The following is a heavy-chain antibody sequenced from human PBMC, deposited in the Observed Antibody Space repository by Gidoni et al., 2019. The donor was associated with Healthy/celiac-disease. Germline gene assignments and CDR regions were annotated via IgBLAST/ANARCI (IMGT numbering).Heavy chain of an antibody. J-gene: IGHJ4*02. CDR1: GFTFSSYS. CDR3: ARDSSTSLNPCDY. CDR2: ISSSSSYI. Sequence: EVQLVESGGGLVKPGGSLRLSCAASGFTFSSYSMNWVRQAPGKGLEWVSSISSSSSYIYYADSVKGRFTISRDNAKNSLYLQMNSLRAEDTAVYYCARDSSTSLNPCDYWGQGTLVTVSS. V-gene: IGHV3-21*01. D-gene: IGHD2-2*01.